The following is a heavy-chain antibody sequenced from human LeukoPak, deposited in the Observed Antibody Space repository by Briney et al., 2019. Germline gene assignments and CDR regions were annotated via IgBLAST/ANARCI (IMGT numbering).Heavy chain of an antibody. CDR3: ARDAAYCGGDCYSEGFDY. CDR1: GITLSNYG. V-gene: IGHV3-23*01. Sequence: GGSLRLSCAVSGITLSNYGMSWVRQAPGKGLEWVAGISGSGGTTNYADSVKGRFTISRDNPKNTLFLHMNSLRAEDTAVYYCARDAAYCGGDCYSEGFDYWGQGTLVTVSS. J-gene: IGHJ4*02. D-gene: IGHD2-21*02. CDR2: ISGSGGTT.